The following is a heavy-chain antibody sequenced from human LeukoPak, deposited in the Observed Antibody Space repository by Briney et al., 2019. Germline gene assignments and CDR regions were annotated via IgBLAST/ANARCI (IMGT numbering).Heavy chain of an antibody. Sequence: ASVKVSCKASGYTFTGYYMHWVRQAPGQGLEWMGWINPNSGGTNYAQKFQGRVTMTRDTSISTAYMELSRLRSDDTAVYYCVRGDSPQMNFDYWGQGTLVTVSS. D-gene: IGHD2-21*01. V-gene: IGHV1-2*02. CDR1: GYTFTGYY. J-gene: IGHJ4*02. CDR3: VRGDSPQMNFDY. CDR2: INPNSGGT.